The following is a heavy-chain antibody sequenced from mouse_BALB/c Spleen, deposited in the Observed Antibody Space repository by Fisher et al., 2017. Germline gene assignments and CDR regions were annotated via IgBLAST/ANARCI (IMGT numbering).Heavy chain of an antibody. D-gene: IGHD1-1*02. J-gene: IGHJ4*01. CDR3: ARMVGYYAMDY. V-gene: IGHV1-26*01. Sequence: KFKGKATLTVDKSSSTAYMELRSLTSEDSAVYYCARMVGYYAMDYWGQGTSVTVSS.